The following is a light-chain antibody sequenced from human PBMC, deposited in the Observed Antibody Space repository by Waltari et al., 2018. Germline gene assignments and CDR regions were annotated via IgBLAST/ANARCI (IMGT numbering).Light chain of an antibody. V-gene: IGKV3-20*01. CDR1: QTIPTNY. CDR2: GAF. Sequence: IVLTQSPGTLSLSPGERATLSCRASQTIPTNYLAWYHQKPGQAPRLLIYGAFSRAAGIPDRFRGSGSGTDFTLTISRLEPEDFAVYYCQQYDSSPLFTFGPGTKVDI. J-gene: IGKJ3*01. CDR3: QQYDSSPLFT.